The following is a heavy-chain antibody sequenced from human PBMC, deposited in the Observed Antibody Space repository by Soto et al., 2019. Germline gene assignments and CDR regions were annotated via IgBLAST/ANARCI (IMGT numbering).Heavy chain of an antibody. D-gene: IGHD3-3*01. V-gene: IGHV5-51*01. Sequence: ESLKISCKGSGYSFTNYWIGWVRQMPGKGLEWMGMIYPDDSDTKYSPSFQGQVTFSADKSINTAYLQWSSLKASDTAIYYCARLEWLSLAAWFDPWGQGTLVTVSS. CDR3: ARLEWLSLAAWFDP. CDR2: IYPDDSDT. J-gene: IGHJ5*02. CDR1: GYSFTNYW.